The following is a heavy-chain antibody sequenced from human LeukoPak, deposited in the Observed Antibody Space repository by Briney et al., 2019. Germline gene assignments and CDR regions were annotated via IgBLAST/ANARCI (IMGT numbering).Heavy chain of an antibody. Sequence: SETLSLTCAVYSGSFSGYYWSWIRQPPGRGLEWIGEVNDSGITNCNPSLKSRVTISVDTSKNQFSLKLSSVTAADTAVYYCARETSQKGAHYMDVWGKGTTITISS. J-gene: IGHJ6*03. D-gene: IGHD3-16*01. CDR2: VNDSGIT. CDR3: ARETSQKGAHYMDV. CDR1: SGSFSGYY. V-gene: IGHV4-34*01.